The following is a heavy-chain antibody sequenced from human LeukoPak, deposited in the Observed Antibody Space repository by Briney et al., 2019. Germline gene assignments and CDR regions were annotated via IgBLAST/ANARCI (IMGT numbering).Heavy chain of an antibody. CDR2: INHSGST. CDR1: GGSFSGYY. J-gene: IGHJ3*02. Sequence: PSETLSLTCAVYGGSFSGYYWSWIRQPPGKGLEWIGEINHSGSTNYNPSLKSRVTISVDTSKNQFSLKLSSVTAADTAVYYCARHFDNGDYKKTFDIWGQGTMVTVSS. D-gene: IGHD4-17*01. CDR3: ARHFDNGDYKKTFDI. V-gene: IGHV4-34*01.